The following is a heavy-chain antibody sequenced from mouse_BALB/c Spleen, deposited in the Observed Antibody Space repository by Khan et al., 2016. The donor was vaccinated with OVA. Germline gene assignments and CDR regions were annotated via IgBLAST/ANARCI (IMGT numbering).Heavy chain of an antibody. CDR1: GFSLTSYG. V-gene: IGHV2-2*02. J-gene: IGHJ2*01. Sequence: VQLQQSGPGLVQPSQSLSITCTVSGFSLTSYGVHWVRQSPGKGLEWLGVIWSGGITDYNATFISRLSISKDISKSQVFFKMNSLQANDTAIYYCARNRNGYFDYWGQGTTLTVSS. CDR3: ARNRNGYFDY. D-gene: IGHD1-1*02. CDR2: IWSGGIT.